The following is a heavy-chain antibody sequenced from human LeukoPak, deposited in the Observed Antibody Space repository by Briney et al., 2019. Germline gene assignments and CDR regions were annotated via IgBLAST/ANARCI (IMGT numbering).Heavy chain of an antibody. J-gene: IGHJ3*02. V-gene: IGHV1-3*03. CDR2: INAGNGNT. Sequence: ASVKVSCKASGYTFTSYAMHWVRQAPGQRLEWMGWINAGNGNTKYSQEFQGRVTITRDTSASTAYMELSSLRSEDMAVYYCAREADYYGSGSYFPAFDIWGQGTMVTVSS. CDR3: AREADYYGSGSYFPAFDI. CDR1: GYTFTSYA. D-gene: IGHD3-10*01.